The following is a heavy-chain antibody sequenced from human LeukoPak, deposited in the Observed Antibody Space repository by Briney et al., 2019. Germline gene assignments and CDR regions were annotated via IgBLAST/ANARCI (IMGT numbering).Heavy chain of an antibody. D-gene: IGHD3-3*01. CDR1: GFTFSNYN. CDR3: ARDFWGAYRVDYFDY. CDR2: ISSSSSTI. Sequence: PGGSLRLSCAASGFTFSNYNMNWVRQAPGKGLECISFISSSSSTIYYADSVKGRFTISRDNAKNSLFLQMNSLRAEDTAVYYCARDFWGAYRVDYFDYWGQGTLVTVSS. V-gene: IGHV3-48*01. J-gene: IGHJ4*02.